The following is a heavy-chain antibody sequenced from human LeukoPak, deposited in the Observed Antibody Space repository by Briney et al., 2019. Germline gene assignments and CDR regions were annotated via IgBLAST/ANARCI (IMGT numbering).Heavy chain of an antibody. J-gene: IGHJ4*02. CDR3: ASGYDLPY. V-gene: IGHV3-48*03. CDR1: TFTFSSYE. CDR2: ISRSGSTT. D-gene: IGHD5-12*01. Sequence: GGSLRLSCAASTFTFSSYEMNWVRQAPGKGLEWISYISRSGSTTYYADSVKGRFTISRDNAKNSLYLQMNSLRAEDTAVYYCASGYDLPYWGQGTLVTVSS.